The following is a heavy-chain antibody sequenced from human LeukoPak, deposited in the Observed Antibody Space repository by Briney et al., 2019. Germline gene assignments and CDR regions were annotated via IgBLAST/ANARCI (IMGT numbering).Heavy chain of an antibody. Sequence: SETLSLTCTVSGGSISSHYWSWIRQPPGKGLEWIGYIYYSGSTNYNPSLKSRVTISVDTSKNQFSLKLSSVTAADTAVYYCAGARESFVLLWYSNPPYYYYYYMDVWGKGTTVTVSS. CDR3: AGARESFVLLWYSNPPYYYYYYMDV. CDR2: IYYSGST. V-gene: IGHV4-59*11. D-gene: IGHD2-15*01. CDR1: GGSISSHY. J-gene: IGHJ6*03.